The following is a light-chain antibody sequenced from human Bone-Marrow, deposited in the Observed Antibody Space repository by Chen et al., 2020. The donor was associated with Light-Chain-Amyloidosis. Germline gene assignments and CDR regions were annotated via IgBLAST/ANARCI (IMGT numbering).Light chain of an antibody. CDR1: QSLQHRNGYTY. CDR3: MQTVQRTWT. V-gene: IGKV2-28*01. Sequence: DIVLTQTPRNLPVTPGEPASISCRSSQSLQHRNGYTYLGWYLQKPGQSPQLLIYLVSNRASGVPDRFSGSGSGTDFTLKISRVEPEDVGVYYCMQTVQRTWTFGQGTKVEIK. J-gene: IGKJ1*01. CDR2: LVS.